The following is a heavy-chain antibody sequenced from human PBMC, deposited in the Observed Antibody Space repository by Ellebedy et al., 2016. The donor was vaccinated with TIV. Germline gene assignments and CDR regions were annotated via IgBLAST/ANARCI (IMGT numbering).Heavy chain of an antibody. V-gene: IGHV3-33*01. D-gene: IGHD2-2*02. CDR2: IWYDGKTK. CDR3: ARDPPNSLYYLDY. Sequence: GESLKISCAASGFTYSSHAMHWVRQAPGKGLQWVAIIWYDGKTKYYSDSVSGRFTIYRDNSQNTLYLQLNSRRPEDTAVYYCARDPPNSLYYLDYWGQGILVTVSS. J-gene: IGHJ4*02. CDR1: GFTYSSHA.